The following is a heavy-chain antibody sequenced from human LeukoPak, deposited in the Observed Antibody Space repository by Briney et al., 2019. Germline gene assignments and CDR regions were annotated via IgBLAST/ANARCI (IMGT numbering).Heavy chain of an antibody. CDR1: GFIFSSYA. CDR2: ISGSGGST. Sequence: PGGSLRLSCAASGFIFSSYAMSWVRQAPGKGLEWVSAISGSGGSTYYADSVKGRFTISRDNSKNTLYLQMNSLRAEDTAVCYCAKVGYSGYEGYWGQGTLVTVSS. V-gene: IGHV3-23*01. CDR3: AKVGYSGYEGY. D-gene: IGHD5-12*01. J-gene: IGHJ4*02.